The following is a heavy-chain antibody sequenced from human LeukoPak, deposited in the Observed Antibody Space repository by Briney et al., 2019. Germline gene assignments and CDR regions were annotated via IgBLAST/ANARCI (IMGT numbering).Heavy chain of an antibody. CDR2: INPNSGGT. D-gene: IGHD6-13*01. CDR3: ARDGRRIAAAGALRSHWFDP. Sequence: GASVKVSCKAPGYTFIGYYMHWVRQAPGQGLEWMGWINPNSGGTNYAQKFQGRATMTRDTSISTAYMELSRLRSDDTAVYYCARDGRRIAAAGALRSHWFDPWGQGTLVTVSS. CDR1: GYTFIGYY. J-gene: IGHJ5*02. V-gene: IGHV1-2*02.